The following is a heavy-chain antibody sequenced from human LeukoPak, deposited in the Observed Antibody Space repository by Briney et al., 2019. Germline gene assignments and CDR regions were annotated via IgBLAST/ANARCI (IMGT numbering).Heavy chain of an antibody. Sequence: GGSLRLSCAASRFTFSSYAMSWVRQAPGKGLEWVSAISGSGGVTYYADSVKGRFTISRDNSNNTLYLQMNSLRAEDTAVYYCARDYYDSSGYFDPWGQGTLVTVSS. V-gene: IGHV3-23*01. CDR1: RFTFSSYA. CDR2: ISGSGGVT. J-gene: IGHJ5*02. D-gene: IGHD3-22*01. CDR3: ARDYYDSSGYFDP.